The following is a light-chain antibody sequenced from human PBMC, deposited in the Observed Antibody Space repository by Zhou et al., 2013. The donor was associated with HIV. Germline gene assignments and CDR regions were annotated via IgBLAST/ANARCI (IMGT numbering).Light chain of an antibody. Sequence: ETTMTQSPVTLSVSPGNRVTLSCRASHSITTDLAWYQQKVGQSPRLLIYNASSRATGVSARFSGSGSGADFTLTVTSLQSEDFAVYYCQQYNHWPPLTFGGGPRWRSN. J-gene: IGKJ4*01. CDR3: QQYNHWPPLT. CDR2: NAS. V-gene: IGKV3-15*01. CDR1: HSITTD.